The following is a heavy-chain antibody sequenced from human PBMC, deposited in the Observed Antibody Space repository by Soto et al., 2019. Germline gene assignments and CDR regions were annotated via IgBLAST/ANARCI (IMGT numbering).Heavy chain of an antibody. D-gene: IGHD3-22*01. Sequence: PGESLKISCKASGYSFTNYWIGWVRQMPGKGLEWMAIIYPGDSDTTYRPSFQGQVTISADKSISTAYLQWSSLKASDTAMYYCARAVYHDSSGYYYGPSDYWGQGTLVTVSS. CDR2: IYPGDSDT. CDR3: ARAVYHDSSGYYYGPSDY. V-gene: IGHV5-51*01. J-gene: IGHJ4*02. CDR1: GYSFTNYW.